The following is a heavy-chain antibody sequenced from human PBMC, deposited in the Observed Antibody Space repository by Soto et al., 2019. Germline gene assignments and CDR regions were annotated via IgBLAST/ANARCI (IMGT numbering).Heavy chain of an antibody. CDR1: GGSISSGGYS. V-gene: IGHV4-30-2*01. CDR2: IYHSGST. D-gene: IGHD2-21*02. CDR3: ARSDCGGDCYLDY. J-gene: IGHJ4*02. Sequence: SETLSLTCAVSGGSISSGGYSWSWIRQPPGKGLEWIGYIYHSGSTYYNPSLKSRVTISVDRSKNQFSLKLSSVTAADTAVYYCARSDCGGDCYLDYWGQGTLVTVSS.